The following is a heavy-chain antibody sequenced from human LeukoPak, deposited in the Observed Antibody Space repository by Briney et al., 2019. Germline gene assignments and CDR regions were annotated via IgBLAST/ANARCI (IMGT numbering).Heavy chain of an antibody. J-gene: IGHJ3*02. CDR1: GFTFSSYS. CDR2: ISSSSSYI. D-gene: IGHD3-22*01. Sequence: GGSLRLSCAASGFTFSSYSMNWVRQAPGKGLEWVSSISSSSSYIYYADSVKGRFTISRDNAKNSLYLQMNSLRAEDTAVYYCARDFNPGYYDSSGYYSPRDAFDIWGQGTMVTVSS. V-gene: IGHV3-21*01. CDR3: ARDFNPGYYDSSGYYSPRDAFDI.